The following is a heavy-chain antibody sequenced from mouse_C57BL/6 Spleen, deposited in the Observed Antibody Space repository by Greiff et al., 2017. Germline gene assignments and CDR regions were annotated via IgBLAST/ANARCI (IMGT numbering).Heavy chain of an antibody. Sequence: VQLQESGAELVRPGTSVKVSCKASGYAFTNYLIEWVKQRPGQGLEWIGVINPGSGGTNYNEKFKGKATLTADKSSSTAYMQLSSLTSEDSAVYFCARSGITTVVATDYWGQGTTLTVSS. CDR2: INPGSGGT. CDR3: ARSGITTVVATDY. CDR1: GYAFTNYL. V-gene: IGHV1-54*01. J-gene: IGHJ2*01. D-gene: IGHD1-1*01.